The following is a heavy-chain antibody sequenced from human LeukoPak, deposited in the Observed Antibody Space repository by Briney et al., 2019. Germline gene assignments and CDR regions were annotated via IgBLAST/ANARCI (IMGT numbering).Heavy chain of an antibody. CDR1: GFTSSSYA. J-gene: IGHJ4*02. CDR2: ISGGGDTT. CDR3: ARGSWFAY. V-gene: IGHV3-23*01. Sequence: PGGSLRLSCAASGFTSSSYAMIWVRRPPGKGLDWVSTISGGGDTTYYADSVKGRFTISRDNSKNTLYLQMNSLRAEDTAVYFCARGSWFAYWGQGTQVTVSS. D-gene: IGHD3-10*01.